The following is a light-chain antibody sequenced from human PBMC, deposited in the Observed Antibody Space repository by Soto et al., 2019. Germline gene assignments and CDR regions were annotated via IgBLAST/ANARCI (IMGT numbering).Light chain of an antibody. CDR2: GAS. V-gene: IGKV3-15*01. J-gene: IGKJ2*01. CDR1: QSVSSN. Sequence: EIVMTQSPATLSVSPGERATLSCRASQSVSSNLAWYQQRPGQAPRLLIYGASTRATGTPARFSGSGSGTEFTLTISSLQSEDFAVYYCQQYNNWPPYTFGQVTKLEIK. CDR3: QQYNNWPPYT.